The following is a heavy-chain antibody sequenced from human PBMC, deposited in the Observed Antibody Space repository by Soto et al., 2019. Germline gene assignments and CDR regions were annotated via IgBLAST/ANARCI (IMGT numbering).Heavy chain of an antibody. Sequence: LSLTCAVYGGSFSGYYWSWIRQPPGKGLEWIGEINHSGSTNYNPSLKSRVTISVDTSKNQFSLKLSSVTAADTGVYFCARTLGPQVTGYVDSDYRWTIDQWGQGTLVTVSS. V-gene: IGHV4-34*01. J-gene: IGHJ4*02. CDR2: INHSGST. CDR1: GGSFSGYY. CDR3: ARTLGPQVTGYVDSDYRWTIDQ. D-gene: IGHD4-4*01.